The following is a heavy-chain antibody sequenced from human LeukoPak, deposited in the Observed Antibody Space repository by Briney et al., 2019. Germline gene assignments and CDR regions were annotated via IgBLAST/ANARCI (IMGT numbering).Heavy chain of an antibody. CDR1: GFSFTTYG. CDR2: ISYDGRNQ. CDR3: VKDRTINGRSSPFDS. D-gene: IGHD1-26*01. V-gene: IGHV3-30*18. J-gene: IGHJ4*02. Sequence: PGGSLRLSCAASGFSFTTYGMHWVRQAPLKGLEWLEAISYDGRNQNYADSVKGRFTIFRDNSRNTLYLQMNSLRAEDTALYYCVKDRTINGRSSPFDSWGQGTLVTVSS.